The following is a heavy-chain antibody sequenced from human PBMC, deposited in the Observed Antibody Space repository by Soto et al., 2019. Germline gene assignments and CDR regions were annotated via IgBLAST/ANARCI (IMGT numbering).Heavy chain of an antibody. V-gene: IGHV3-33*01. CDR1: GFTFSNYG. CDR2: IWYDGSKK. CDR3: ARYVGSDESGCFDY. J-gene: IGHJ4*02. D-gene: IGHD3-22*01. Sequence: QVQMVESGGGVVQPGKSLRLSCAASGFTFSNYGMHWVRQAPGKGLEWVAVIWYDGSKKYYVDSVKGRFTISRDNSKNTRYLQMDSLGAEETAVYYCARYVGSDESGCFDYWGQGTRVTVSS.